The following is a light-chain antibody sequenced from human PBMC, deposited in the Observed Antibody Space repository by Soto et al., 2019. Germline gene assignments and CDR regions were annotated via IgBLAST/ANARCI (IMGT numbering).Light chain of an antibody. CDR2: GAS. CDR1: QSVSSY. CDR3: QQYYSYPRT. J-gene: IGKJ1*01. V-gene: IGKV3-15*01. Sequence: IVLTKSPVTLSLSPGERATLSCRASQSVSSYLAWYQQKPGQAPRLLILGASTRATGIPARFSGSGSGTDFTLTISGLQSEDFATYYCQQYYSYPRTFGQGTNVDIK.